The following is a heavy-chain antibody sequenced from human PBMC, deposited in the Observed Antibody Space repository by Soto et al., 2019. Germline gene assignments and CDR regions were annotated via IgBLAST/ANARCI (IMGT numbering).Heavy chain of an antibody. J-gene: IGHJ4*02. CDR2: ISSSGSTI. D-gene: IGHD5-12*01. CDR3: ARVGYSGYVIRVVFDY. V-gene: IGHV3-48*03. CDR1: GFTFSSYE. Sequence: VGSLRLSCAASGFTFSSYEMNWVRQAPGKGLEWVSYISSSGSTIYYADSVKGRFTISRDNAKNSLYLQMNSLRAEDTAVYYCARVGYSGYVIRVVFDYWGQGTLVTVSS.